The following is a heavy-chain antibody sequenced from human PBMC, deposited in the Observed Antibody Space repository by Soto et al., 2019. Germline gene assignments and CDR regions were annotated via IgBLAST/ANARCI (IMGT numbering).Heavy chain of an antibody. CDR2: INAGNGNT. V-gene: IGHV1-3*01. CDR1: GYTFTSYA. CDR3: AKTRARWLQPYIDY. J-gene: IGHJ4*02. Sequence: QVQLVQSGAEVKKPGASVKVSCKASGYTFTSYAMHWVRQAPGQRLEWMGWINAGNGNTKYSQKFQGRVTITRDTCXSTDYMELSSVISEDKAVYYCAKTRARWLQPYIDYWGQGTLVTVSS. D-gene: IGHD5-12*01.